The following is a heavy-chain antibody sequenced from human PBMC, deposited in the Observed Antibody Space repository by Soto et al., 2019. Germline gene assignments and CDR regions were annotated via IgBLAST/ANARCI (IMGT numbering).Heavy chain of an antibody. CDR1: GGTFSSYA. D-gene: IGHD3-3*01. CDR3: ARLGYDFWSGYYNWFDP. J-gene: IGHJ5*02. CDR2: IIPIFGTA. V-gene: IGHV1-69*05. Sequence: ASVKVSCKASGGTFSSYAISWVRQAPGQGLEWMGGIIPIFGTANYAQKFQGRVTITRDTSASTAYMELSSLRSEDTAVYYCARLGYDFWSGYYNWFDPWGQGTLVTVSS.